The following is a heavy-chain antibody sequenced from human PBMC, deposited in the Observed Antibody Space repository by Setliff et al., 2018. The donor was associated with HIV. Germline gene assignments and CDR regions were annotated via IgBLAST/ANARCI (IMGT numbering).Heavy chain of an antibody. CDR3: ARVRETYGHFDAVDI. Sequence: GSLRLSCAASGFTFSSYWMHWVRQAPGKGLVWVSRINSDGSSTSYADSVKGRFTISRDNAKNTLYLQMNSLRAEDTAVYYCARVRETYGHFDAVDIWGQGTMVTVSS. CDR2: INSDGSST. D-gene: IGHD3-10*01. V-gene: IGHV3-74*01. CDR1: GFTFSSYW. J-gene: IGHJ3*02.